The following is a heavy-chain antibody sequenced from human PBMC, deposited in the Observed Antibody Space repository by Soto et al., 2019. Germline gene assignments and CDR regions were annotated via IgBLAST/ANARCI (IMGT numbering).Heavy chain of an antibody. Sequence: ASVKVSCKASGYTFTSYYMHWVRQAPGQGLEWMGIINPSGGSTSYTQKFQGRVTMTRDTSTSTVYMDLSSLRSEDTAVYYCARDPGDYDFWSGSTLHGMDVWGQGTTVTVSS. D-gene: IGHD3-3*01. J-gene: IGHJ6*02. V-gene: IGHV1-46*01. CDR3: ARDPGDYDFWSGSTLHGMDV. CDR2: INPSGGST. CDR1: GYTFTSYY.